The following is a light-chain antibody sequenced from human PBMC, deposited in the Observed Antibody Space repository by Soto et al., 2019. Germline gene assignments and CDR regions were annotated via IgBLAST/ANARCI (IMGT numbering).Light chain of an antibody. Sequence: QSALTQPPSASGSPGQSVTISCTGTSSDVGGYNFVSWYQQHPGKAPKLMIYEVNKRPSGVPNRFSGSKSGNTASLTVSGLQPEDEADYYCSSYAGTNNRYVFGTGTQLTVL. V-gene: IGLV2-8*01. J-gene: IGLJ1*01. CDR2: EVN. CDR3: SSYAGTNNRYV. CDR1: SSDVGGYNF.